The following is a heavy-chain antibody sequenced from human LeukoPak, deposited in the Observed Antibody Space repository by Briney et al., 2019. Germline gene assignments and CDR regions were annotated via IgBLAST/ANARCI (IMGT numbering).Heavy chain of an antibody. D-gene: IGHD4-17*01. CDR3: AREIRAYGDYQMYYFDY. J-gene: IGHJ4*02. CDR1: GYTFTSYH. CDR2: ISAYNGNT. V-gene: IGHV1-18*04. Sequence: ASVKVSCKASGYTFTSYHMHWVRQAPGQGLEWMGWISAYNGNTNYAQKLQGRVTMTTDTSTSTAYMELRSLRSDDTAVYYCAREIRAYGDYQMYYFDYWGQGTLVTVSS.